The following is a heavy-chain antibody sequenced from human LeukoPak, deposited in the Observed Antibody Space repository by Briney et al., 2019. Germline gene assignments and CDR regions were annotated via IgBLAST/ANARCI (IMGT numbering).Heavy chain of an antibody. V-gene: IGHV1-69*01. CDR3: ASRPRDAAALDY. CDR2: IIPIFGTA. CDR1: GGTFSSYA. J-gene: IGHJ4*02. D-gene: IGHD6-13*01. Sequence: GSSVKVSCKASGGTFSSYAISWVRQAPGQGLEWMGGIIPIFGTANYAQKFQGRVTITADESTSTAYMELSSLRAEDTAVYYCASRPRDAAALDYWGQGTLVTVSS.